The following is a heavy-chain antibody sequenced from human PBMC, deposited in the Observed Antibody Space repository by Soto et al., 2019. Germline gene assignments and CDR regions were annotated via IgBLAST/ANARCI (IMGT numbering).Heavy chain of an antibody. J-gene: IGHJ4*02. CDR1: GYTFTSYG. CDR3: ARDQDGITMIVVVPSLGY. V-gene: IGHV1-18*01. Sequence: ASVKVSCKASGYTFTSYGISWVRQAPGQGLEWMGWISAYNGNTNYAQKLQGRVTMTTDTSTSTAYMELRSLRSDDTAVYYCARDQDGITMIVVVPSLGYWGQGTLVTVSS. CDR2: ISAYNGNT. D-gene: IGHD3-22*01.